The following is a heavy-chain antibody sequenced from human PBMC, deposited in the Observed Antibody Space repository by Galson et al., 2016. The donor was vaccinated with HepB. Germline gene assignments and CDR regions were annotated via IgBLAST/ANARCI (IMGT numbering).Heavy chain of an antibody. CDR2: IKQDGSEQ. CDR3: ARDQTRRGPTTFDN. D-gene: IGHD1-26*01. J-gene: IGHJ4*02. V-gene: IGHV3-7*01. CDR1: GFTLSSYW. Sequence: SLRLSCEASGFTLSSYWMSWVRQAPGKRLECVANIKQDGSEQYYVDSVKGRFTISRDNAKKSLYLQMNSLRAEDTAVYYCARDQTRRGPTTFDNWGQGTLVTVSS.